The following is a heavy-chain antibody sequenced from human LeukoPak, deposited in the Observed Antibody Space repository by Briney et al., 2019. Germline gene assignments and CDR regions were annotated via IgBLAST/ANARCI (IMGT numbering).Heavy chain of an antibody. Sequence: PGGSLRLSCAASGFTVSSNYMSWVRQAPGKGLEWVSVIYSGGSTYYADSVKGRFTISRDNSKNTLYLQMNSLRADDTAVYYCAKDQLGYYGSSGYYYFDYWGQGTLVTVSS. V-gene: IGHV3-53*01. CDR1: GFTVSSNY. J-gene: IGHJ4*02. D-gene: IGHD3-22*01. CDR3: AKDQLGYYGSSGYYYFDY. CDR2: IYSGGST.